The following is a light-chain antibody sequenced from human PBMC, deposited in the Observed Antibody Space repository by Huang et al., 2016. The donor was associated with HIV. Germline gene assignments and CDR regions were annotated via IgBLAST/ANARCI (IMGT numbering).Light chain of an antibody. CDR2: GAS. J-gene: IGKJ2*01. Sequence: DIQMTQFPTSLSASVEDRVTITCRAGQAIDKYLNWYQQKSGRAPRLLIYGASKLQSGVPSRFSGRASGTHFSLTINSLQPDDSAIYYCQQSYRTPRTFGQGPTWRS. CDR3: QQSYRTPRT. V-gene: IGKV1-39*01. CDR1: QAIDKY.